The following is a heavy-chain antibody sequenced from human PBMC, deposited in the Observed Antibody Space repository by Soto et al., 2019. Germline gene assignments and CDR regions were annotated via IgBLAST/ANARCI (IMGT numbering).Heavy chain of an antibody. CDR3: VGGAGQWLGRYDH. Sequence: QVQLVESGGGVVQSGRSLTLSCAASGFTFSTCGMHWVRQTPDKGLEWVAVIWHDGSNKWYADSVKGRFTISRDNSKNMVHLQMNTLRVEDTAVYYCVGGAGQWLGRYDHWGQGILVTVSS. CDR1: GFTFSTCG. CDR2: IWHDGSNK. V-gene: IGHV3-33*01. D-gene: IGHD6-19*01. J-gene: IGHJ4*02.